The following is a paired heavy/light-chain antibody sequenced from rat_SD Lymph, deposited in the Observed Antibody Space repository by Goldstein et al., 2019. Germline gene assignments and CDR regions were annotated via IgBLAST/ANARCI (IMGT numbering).Heavy chain of an antibody. CDR2: ISSSSSYI. CDR3: AGTTTFDY. CDR1: GFTFSNYG. D-gene: IGHD1-5*01. V-gene: IGHV5-34*01. Sequence: EVQLVESGGGLVQPGRSLKLSCLASGFTFSNYGMNWIRQAPGKGLEWVASISSSSSYIYYADTVKGRFTISRDNAKNTLYLQMTSLRSEDTALYYCAGTTTFDYWGQGVMVTVSS. J-gene: IGHJ2*01.
Light chain of an antibody. J-gene: IGKJ5*01. CDR2: RMS. Sequence: DIVMTQAPLSVSVTPGESASISCRSSKSLLHSNGITYVYWYLQKPGKSPQLLIYRMSNLASGVPDRFSGSGSETDFTLKISRVEAEDVGIYYCGQLLENPLTFGSGTKLEIK. CDR3: GQLLENPLT. V-gene: IGKV2S17*01. CDR1: KSLLHSNGITY.